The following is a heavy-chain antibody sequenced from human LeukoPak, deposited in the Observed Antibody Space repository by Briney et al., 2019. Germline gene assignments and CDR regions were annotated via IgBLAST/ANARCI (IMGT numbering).Heavy chain of an antibody. D-gene: IGHD1-26*01. J-gene: IGHJ4*02. V-gene: IGHV3-23*01. CDR3: AKSGIVGATRGPYYFDY. CDR2: ISGSGGST. CDR1: GFTFSSYA. Sequence: GGSLRLSCAASGFTFSSYALSWVRQAPGKGLEWVSAISGSGGSTYYADSVKGRFTISRDNSKNTLYLQMNSLRAEDTAVYYCAKSGIVGATRGPYYFDYWGQGTLVTVSS.